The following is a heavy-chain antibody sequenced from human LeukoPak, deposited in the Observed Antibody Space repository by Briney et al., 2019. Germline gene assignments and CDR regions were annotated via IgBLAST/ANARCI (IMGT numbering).Heavy chain of an antibody. CDR3: ARVKEGRYFDWFAHFDY. V-gene: IGHV4-61*02. Sequence: SETLSLTCTVSGGSISSGSYYWSWIRQPAGKGLEWIGRIYTSGSTNYNPSLKSRVTISVDTSKNQFSLKLSSVTAADTAVYYCARVKEGRYFDWFAHFDYWGQGTLVTVSS. CDR1: GGSISSGSYY. CDR2: IYTSGST. J-gene: IGHJ4*02. D-gene: IGHD3-9*01.